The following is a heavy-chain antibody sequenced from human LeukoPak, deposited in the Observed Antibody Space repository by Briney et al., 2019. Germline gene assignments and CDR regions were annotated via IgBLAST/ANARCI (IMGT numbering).Heavy chain of an antibody. CDR2: INHSGST. CDR1: GGSFSGYY. CDR3: ARDRQPFDFDV. Sequence: PSETLSLTCAVYGGSFSGYYWNWIRQPPGKGLEWIGEINHSGSTNYNPSLKSRVTISVDTSKNQFSLKLSSVTAADTAVYYCARDRQPFDFDVWGRGTTVIVFS. V-gene: IGHV4-34*01. J-gene: IGHJ6*02. D-gene: IGHD3-3*01.